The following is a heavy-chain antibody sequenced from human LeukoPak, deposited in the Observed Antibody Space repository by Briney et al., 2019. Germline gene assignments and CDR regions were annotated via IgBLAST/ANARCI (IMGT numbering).Heavy chain of an antibody. Sequence: PGGSLRLSCAASGFTFSSYAMHWVRQAPGKGLEWVAVISYDGSNKYYADSVKGRFTISRDNSKNTLYLQMNSLRAEDTAVYYCARTTVTRYAFDIWGQGTMVTVSS. CDR1: GFTFSSYA. D-gene: IGHD4-17*01. J-gene: IGHJ3*02. V-gene: IGHV3-30*04. CDR2: ISYDGSNK. CDR3: ARTTVTRYAFDI.